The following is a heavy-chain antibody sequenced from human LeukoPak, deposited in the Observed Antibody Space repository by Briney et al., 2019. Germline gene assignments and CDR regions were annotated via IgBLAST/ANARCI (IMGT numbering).Heavy chain of an antibody. D-gene: IGHD1-1*01. CDR1: GFTFDDYG. V-gene: IGHV3-23*01. J-gene: IGHJ4*02. Sequence: GGSLRLSCAASGFTFDDYGMSWVRQAPGKGLEWVSAISGSGVSTYYADSVKGRFTVSRDNSKNTLYLQMSSLRAEDTAVYYCAREPSTAALTSWGQGTLVTVSS. CDR2: ISGSGVST. CDR3: AREPSTAALTS.